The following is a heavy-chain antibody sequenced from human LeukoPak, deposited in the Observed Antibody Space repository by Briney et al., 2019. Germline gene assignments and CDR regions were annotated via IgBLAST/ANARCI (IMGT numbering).Heavy chain of an antibody. Sequence: GGSLRLSCAASGINFRSSGMHWVRQAPGKGLEWVTFIQNDGSDKSYAASVKGRFTISRDDSKNTVYLHMNSLRADDTALYYCAREGGRAAAGRFDYWGQGTLVTVSS. D-gene: IGHD6-13*01. J-gene: IGHJ4*02. CDR1: GINFRSSG. CDR3: AREGGRAAAGRFDY. V-gene: IGHV3-30*02. CDR2: IQNDGSDK.